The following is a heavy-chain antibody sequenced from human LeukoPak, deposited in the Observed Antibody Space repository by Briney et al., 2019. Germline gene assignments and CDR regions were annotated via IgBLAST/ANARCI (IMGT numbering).Heavy chain of an antibody. J-gene: IGHJ4*02. D-gene: IGHD3-10*01. CDR1: GFTFDDYA. CDR2: ISWNSGSI. V-gene: IGHV3-9*01. Sequence: PGRSLRLSCAASGFTFDDYAMHWVRQAPGKGLEWVSGISWNSGSIGYADSVKGRFTISRDNAKNSLYLQMNSLRAEDTALYYCAKAYGSGSYPSWGQGTLVTVSS. CDR3: AKAYGSGSYPS.